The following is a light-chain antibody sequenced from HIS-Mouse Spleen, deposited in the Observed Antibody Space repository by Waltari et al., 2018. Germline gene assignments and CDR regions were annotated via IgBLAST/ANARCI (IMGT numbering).Light chain of an antibody. J-gene: IGLJ2*01. V-gene: IGLV3-25*03. CDR2: KDS. CDR1: ALPKQY. CDR3: QSADSSGTYSVV. Sequence: SYELTQPPSVSVSPGQTARITCSGDALPKQYAYWYQQKPGQAPVLVIYKDSERPAGIPERCSGSSSGTTVTLTISGVQAEDEADYYCQSADSSGTYSVVFGGGTKLTVL.